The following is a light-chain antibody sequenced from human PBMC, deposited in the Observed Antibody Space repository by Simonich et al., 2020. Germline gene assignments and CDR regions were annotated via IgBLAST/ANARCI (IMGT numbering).Light chain of an antibody. CDR3: QQYGSSPRT. CDR2: DAS. V-gene: IGKV3D-20*01. J-gene: IGKJ1*01. CDR1: QSVSSSS. Sequence: EIVLTQSPGTLSLSPGERATLSCRASQSVSSSSLAWYQQKPGLAPRLLIYDASSRATGIPDRFSGSGSGTDFTLTISRLEPEDFAVYYCQQYGSSPRTFGQGTKVEIK.